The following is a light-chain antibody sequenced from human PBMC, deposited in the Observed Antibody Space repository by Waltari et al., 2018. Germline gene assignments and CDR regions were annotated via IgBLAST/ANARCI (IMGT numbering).Light chain of an antibody. V-gene: IGKV3-11*01. J-gene: IGKJ5*01. CDR1: QSVTNY. Sequence: EIVLTQSPVILSLSPGETATLSCRASQSVTNYLAWYQQRPGQAPRLLIYHASNRATGIPATFSGSASATDFTLPIARPVLEDFPVYYRQQRGTWPRITVGQGTRVE. CDR3: QQRGTWPRIT. CDR2: HAS.